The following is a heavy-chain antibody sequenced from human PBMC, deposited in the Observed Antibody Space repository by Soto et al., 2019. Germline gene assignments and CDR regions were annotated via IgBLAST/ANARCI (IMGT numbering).Heavy chain of an antibody. CDR1: GFTFSDYA. CDR3: ARELLLRYFDWSPSYNWFDP. Sequence: LRLSCAVSGFTFSDYAMHWVRQAPGKGLEWVAVISYDGSSKYYADSVKGRFTISRDNSKNTLYLQMSSLRAEDTAMYYCARELLLRYFDWSPSYNWFDPWGQGTLVTVSS. J-gene: IGHJ5*02. V-gene: IGHV3-30-3*01. CDR2: ISYDGSSK. D-gene: IGHD3-9*01.